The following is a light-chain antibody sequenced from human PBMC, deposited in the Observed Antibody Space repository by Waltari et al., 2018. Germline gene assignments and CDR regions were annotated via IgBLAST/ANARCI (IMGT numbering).Light chain of an antibody. CDR3: QHYVSLPAT. J-gene: IGKJ1*01. V-gene: IGKV3-20*01. Sequence: EIVLTLSPGTLFLSPGEGATLSCRASQSVSRTLPLYQQNPGQAPRLLIYGASSRAPGIPDRFSGSGSGTDFSLTISRLEPDDSAVYFCQHYVSLPATFGQGTKVEIK. CDR1: QSVSRT. CDR2: GAS.